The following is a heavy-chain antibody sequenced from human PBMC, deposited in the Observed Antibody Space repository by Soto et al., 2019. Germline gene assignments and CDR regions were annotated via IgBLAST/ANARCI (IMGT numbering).Heavy chain of an antibody. CDR2: IYHSGST. CDR1: GASISSEQS. V-gene: IGHV4-30-2*01. D-gene: IGHD2-21*01. Sequence: SETLSLTCAVSGASISSEQSWSWVRQPPGKGLEWIGYIYHSGSTYYNPSLKSRVTISVDRSKNQFSLKLSSVTAADTAVYYCATLPPRIVVTVLPIPSWGQGTQVTVSS. CDR3: ATLPPRIVVTVLPIPS. J-gene: IGHJ4*02.